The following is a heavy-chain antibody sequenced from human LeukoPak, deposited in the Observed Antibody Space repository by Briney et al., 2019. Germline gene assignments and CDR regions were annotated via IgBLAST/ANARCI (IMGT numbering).Heavy chain of an antibody. Sequence: ASVKVSCKASGYTFTGYYMHWVRQAPGQGLEWMGGIIPIFGTANYAQKFQGRVTITADESTSTAYMELSSLRSEDTAVYYCASYCTNGVCYTGAPNYYFDYWGQGTLVTVSS. CDR2: IIPIFGTA. CDR1: GYTFTGYY. J-gene: IGHJ4*02. V-gene: IGHV1-69*13. D-gene: IGHD2-8*01. CDR3: ASYCTNGVCYTGAPNYYFDY.